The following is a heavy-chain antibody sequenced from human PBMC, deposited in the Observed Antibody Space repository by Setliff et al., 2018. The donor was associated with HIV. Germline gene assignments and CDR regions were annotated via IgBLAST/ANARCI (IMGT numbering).Heavy chain of an antibody. CDR2: INHSGDT. V-gene: IGHV4-34*01. Sequence: SETLSLTCAVYGGSFSGYYWSWIRQPPGKGLEWIGEINHSGDTSYNPSLKSRVTISVDTSKNKFSLNLNSVTAADTAVHYCARLGAEDFSDYDWVDYWGQGTLVTVSS. CDR3: ARLGAEDFSDYDWVDY. J-gene: IGHJ4*02. D-gene: IGHD5-12*01. CDR1: GGSFSGYY.